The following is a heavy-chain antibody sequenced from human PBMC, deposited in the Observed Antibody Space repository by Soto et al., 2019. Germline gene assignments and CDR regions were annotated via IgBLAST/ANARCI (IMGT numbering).Heavy chain of an antibody. Sequence: QVQLVQSGAEVKKPGSSVKFSCKASGGTFSSHTISWVRQAPGQGREWMGRIIPILGIANYAQKFQGRVTITADKSTSTAYMELSSLRSEDTAVYYWAREKVVPAAYWYFDLWGRGTLVTVSS. CDR3: AREKVVPAAYWYFDL. D-gene: IGHD2-2*01. V-gene: IGHV1-69*08. CDR2: IIPILGIA. CDR1: GGTFSSHT. J-gene: IGHJ2*01.